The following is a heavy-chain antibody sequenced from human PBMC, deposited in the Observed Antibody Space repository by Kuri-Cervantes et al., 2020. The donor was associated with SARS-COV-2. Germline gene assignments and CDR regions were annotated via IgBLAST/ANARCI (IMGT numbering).Heavy chain of an antibody. Sequence: GGSLRLSCKGSGYSFTTYWITWVRQMPGKGLEWMGNIDPSDSYTSYSPSFHGHVTFSADKSFSTAYLQWNSLKASDTAMYYCARSYYYNKNYFYYGMDVWGQGTTVTVSS. D-gene: IGHD3-10*01. J-gene: IGHJ6*02. CDR1: GYSFTTYW. CDR3: ARSYYYNKNYFYYGMDV. CDR2: IDPSDSYT. V-gene: IGHV5-10-1*01.